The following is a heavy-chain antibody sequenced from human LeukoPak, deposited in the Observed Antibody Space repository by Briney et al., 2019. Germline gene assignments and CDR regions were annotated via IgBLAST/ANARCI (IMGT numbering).Heavy chain of an antibody. V-gene: IGHV2-70*11. J-gene: IGHJ4*02. CDR1: GFSLSTSGMC. CDR3: TRMPAAIGLAFDY. CDR2: IDWDDDK. D-gene: IGHD6-13*01. Sequence: SGPTLVNPTQTLTLTCTFSGFSLSTSGMCVSWIRQPPGKALEWLARIDWDDDKYYSTSLKTRLTISKDTSKNQVVLTMTNMDAVDTATYYCTRMPAAIGLAFDYWGQGTLVTVAS.